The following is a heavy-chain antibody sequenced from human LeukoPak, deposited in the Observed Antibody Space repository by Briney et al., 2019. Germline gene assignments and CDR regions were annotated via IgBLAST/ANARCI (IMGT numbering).Heavy chain of an antibody. CDR3: ARSDYYGSAPGAFDI. V-gene: IGHV4-59*01. Sequence: SETLSLTCTVSGGSISSYYWSWIRQPPGKGLEWIGYIYYSGSTNYNPSLKSRVTISVDTSKNQFPLKLSSVTAADTAVYYCARSDYYGSAPGAFDIWGQGTMVTVSS. CDR2: IYYSGST. D-gene: IGHD3-10*01. J-gene: IGHJ3*02. CDR1: GGSISSYY.